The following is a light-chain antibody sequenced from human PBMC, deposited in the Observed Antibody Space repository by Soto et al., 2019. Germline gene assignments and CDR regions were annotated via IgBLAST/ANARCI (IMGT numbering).Light chain of an antibody. Sequence: EIGMTQSPVTLSVSPGERATLSCTASQSVNNNVAWYQQKPGHTPRLLIYSASIGATGTPARFSGSGSGSAFTLTISSLQAEDFAVYYGQQDNKWPLTVGPGTKVDIK. CDR3: QQDNKWPLT. CDR1: QSVNNN. V-gene: IGKV3-15*01. CDR2: SAS. J-gene: IGKJ3*01.